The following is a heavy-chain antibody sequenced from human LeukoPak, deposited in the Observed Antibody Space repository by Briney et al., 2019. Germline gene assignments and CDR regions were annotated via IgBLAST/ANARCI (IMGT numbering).Heavy chain of an antibody. D-gene: IGHD2-15*01. CDR2: IYYSGST. V-gene: IGHV4-61*01. CDR1: GGSVSSGSYY. J-gene: IGHJ5*02. CDR3: ARDVHCSGGSCQWSWFDP. Sequence: SETLSLTCTVSGGSVSSGSYYWSWIRQPPGKGLEWIGYIYYSGSTNYNPSLKSRVTISVDTSKNQFSLKLSSVTAADTAVYYCARDVHCSGGSCQWSWFDPWGQGTLVTVSS.